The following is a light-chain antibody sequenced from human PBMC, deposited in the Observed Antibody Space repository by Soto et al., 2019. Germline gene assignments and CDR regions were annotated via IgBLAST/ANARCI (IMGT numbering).Light chain of an antibody. CDR2: AAS. CDR1: QGISSY. J-gene: IGKJ4*01. CDR3: QHLHSYPLT. Sequence: DIPLTQSPSFLSASVGDRVTITCRASQGISSYLAWYQQKPGKAPKLLIFAASTLHSGVPSRFSGSGSGTEFTLTISSLQPEDFATYYCQHLHSYPLTFGGGTKVEVK. V-gene: IGKV1-9*01.